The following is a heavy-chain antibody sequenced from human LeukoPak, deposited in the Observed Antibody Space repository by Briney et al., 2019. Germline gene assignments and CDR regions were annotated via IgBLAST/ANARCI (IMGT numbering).Heavy chain of an antibody. CDR2: MNPNSGNT. J-gene: IGHJ6*03. Sequence: ASVKVSCKASGYTFTSYDINWVRQATGQGLEWMGWMNPNSGNTGYAQKFQGRVTMTRNTSVSTAYMELSSLRSEDTAVYYCARGGPGWWLRAGYYYYYMDVWGKGTTVTISS. D-gene: IGHD2-15*01. V-gene: IGHV1-8*01. CDR3: ARGGPGWWLRAGYYYYYMDV. CDR1: GYTFTSYD.